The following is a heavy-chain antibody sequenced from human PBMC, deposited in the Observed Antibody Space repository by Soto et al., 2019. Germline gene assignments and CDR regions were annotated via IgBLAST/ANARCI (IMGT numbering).Heavy chain of an antibody. D-gene: IGHD3-22*01. CDR1: GGSISSYY. J-gene: IGHJ6*02. Sequence: SETLSLTCTVSGGSISSYYWSWIRHPPGKGLEWIAYIYYSGSTNYNPSLKSRVTISVDTSKNQFSLKLSSVTAADTAVYYCARERVVDNYYYYGMDVWGQGTTVTVSS. V-gene: IGHV4-59*01. CDR2: IYYSGST. CDR3: ARERVVDNYYYYGMDV.